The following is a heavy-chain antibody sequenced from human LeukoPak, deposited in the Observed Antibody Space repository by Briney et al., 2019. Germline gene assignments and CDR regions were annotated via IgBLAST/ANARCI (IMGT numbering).Heavy chain of an antibody. J-gene: IGHJ6*03. CDR2: ISGSGGST. Sequence: GGSLRLSCAASGFTFDDYGMSWVRQAPGKGLEWVSAISGSGGSTYYADSVKGRFTISRDNSKNTLYLQMNSLRAEDTAVYYCAKENREDPVYYYYYMDVWGKGTTVTVSS. V-gene: IGHV3-23*01. D-gene: IGHD2/OR15-2a*01. CDR3: AKENREDPVYYYYYMDV. CDR1: GFTFDDYG.